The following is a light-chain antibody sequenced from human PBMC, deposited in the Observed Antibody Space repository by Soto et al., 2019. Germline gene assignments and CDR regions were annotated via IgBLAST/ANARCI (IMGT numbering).Light chain of an antibody. Sequence: DIQMTQSPSTLSAFVGDRDTITCRASQSITGWLAWYQQKPGKAPKLLIYDASSLEVGVPSRFSGSGSGTEFTLTISSLQPDDFATYYCHHYTRTFGQGTKVDIK. CDR1: QSITGW. CDR3: HHYTRT. CDR2: DAS. V-gene: IGKV1-5*01. J-gene: IGKJ1*01.